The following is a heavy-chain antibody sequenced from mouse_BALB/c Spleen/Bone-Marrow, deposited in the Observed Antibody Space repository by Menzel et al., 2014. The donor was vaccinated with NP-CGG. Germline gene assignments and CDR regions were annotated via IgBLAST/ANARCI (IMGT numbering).Heavy chain of an antibody. CDR3: ARYRSYAMDY. CDR1: GYTFSSLW. CDR2: ILPGSNSI. Sequence: VQLQQSGAELMKPGASVKISYKATGYTFSSLWIEWLKQRPGHGLGWIGEILPGSNSINYNEKFKGKATFTADTSSNTAYMQLSSLTSEDSAVYYCARYRSYAMDYWGQGTLVTVSS. D-gene: IGHD2-14*01. V-gene: IGHV1-9*01. J-gene: IGHJ4*01.